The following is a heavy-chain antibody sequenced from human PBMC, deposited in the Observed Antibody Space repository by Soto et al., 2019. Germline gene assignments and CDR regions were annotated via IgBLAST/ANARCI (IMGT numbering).Heavy chain of an antibody. CDR3: AHIVVAGLGYYFDY. Sequence: QITLKESGPTLVKPTQTLTLTCTFSGFSLSSTRMAVGWIRQPPGKALEWLALIYWDDDKRYSPFLKSRLTITKDTPKNQVVLTMSNMDPVDTARDYCAHIVVAGLGYYFDYWGQGTLVTVSS. CDR2: IYWDDDK. J-gene: IGHJ4*02. V-gene: IGHV2-5*02. CDR1: GFSLSSTRMA. D-gene: IGHD6-19*01.